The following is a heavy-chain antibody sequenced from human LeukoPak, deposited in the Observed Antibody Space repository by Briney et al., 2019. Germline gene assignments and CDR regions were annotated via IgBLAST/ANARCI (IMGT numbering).Heavy chain of an antibody. V-gene: IGHV3-53*01. Sequence: PGGSLRLSCAASGFTVSSNYKSWLRQAPGKGLECVSVIYSGGSTYYADSVKGRFTISRDNSKNTLYLQMNSLRAEDTALFYCTRYPSVQYYFDYWGLGTLVTVSS. CDR2: IYSGGST. CDR3: TRYPSVQYYFDY. J-gene: IGHJ4*02. CDR1: GFTVSSNY.